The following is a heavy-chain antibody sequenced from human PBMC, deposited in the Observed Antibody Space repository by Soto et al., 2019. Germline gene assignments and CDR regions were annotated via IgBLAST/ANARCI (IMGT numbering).Heavy chain of an antibody. CDR3: ARDGAPGAFYYYYYGMDV. Sequence: PGGSLRLSCVASGFTFISSFMGWVRQAPGKGLEWVANINQDGSEKYYVDSVKGRFTISRDNAKNSLYLQMNSLRAEDTAVYYCARDGAPGAFYYYYYGMDVWGQGTTVTVSS. V-gene: IGHV3-7*01. CDR1: GFTFISSF. D-gene: IGHD3-10*01. J-gene: IGHJ6*02. CDR2: INQDGSEK.